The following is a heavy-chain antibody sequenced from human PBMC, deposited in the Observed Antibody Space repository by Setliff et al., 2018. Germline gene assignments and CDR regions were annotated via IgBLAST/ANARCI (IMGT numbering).Heavy chain of an antibody. CDR2: ISYDGSHQ. Sequence: SGGSLRLSCAASEFTFNKYWMTWVRQAPGKGLEWVAVISYDGSHQYYADSVRGRFTISGDNSKNTLFLQMNSLRSEDTAIYSCARDGKQFYYDSTGYYRNWFDPWGQGTLVTVSS. V-gene: IGHV3-30*03. D-gene: IGHD3-22*01. CDR3: ARDGKQFYYDSTGYYRNWFDP. J-gene: IGHJ5*02. CDR1: EFTFNKYW.